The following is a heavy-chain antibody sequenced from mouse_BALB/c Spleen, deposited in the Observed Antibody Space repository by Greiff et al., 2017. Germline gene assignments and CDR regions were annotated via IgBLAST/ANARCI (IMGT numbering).Heavy chain of an antibody. CDR1: GFSLTGYG. V-gene: IGHV2-6-7*01. D-gene: IGHD2-4*01. CDR2: IWGDGST. J-gene: IGHJ2*01. CDR3: ARSTMITVYDY. Sequence: QVHVKQSGPGLVAPSQSLSITCTVSGFSLTGYGVNWVRQPPGKGLEWLGMIWGDGSTDYNSALKSRLSISKDNSKSQVFLKMNSLQTDDTARYYCARSTMITVYDYWGQGTTLTVSS.